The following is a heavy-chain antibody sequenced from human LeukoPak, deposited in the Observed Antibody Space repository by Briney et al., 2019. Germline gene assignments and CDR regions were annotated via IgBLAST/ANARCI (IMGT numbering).Heavy chain of an antibody. J-gene: IGHJ6*03. V-gene: IGHV3-30*04. Sequence: PGGSLRLSCAASGFTFSSYTMHWVRQAPGKGLEWVAVISYDGSYKYYADSVKGRFTISRDNSKNTLYVQMNSLRAEDTAVYYCARDGVAVAGYYYYMDVWGKGTTVCVSS. D-gene: IGHD6-19*01. CDR1: GFTFSSYT. CDR3: ARDGVAVAGYYYYMDV. CDR2: ISYDGSYK.